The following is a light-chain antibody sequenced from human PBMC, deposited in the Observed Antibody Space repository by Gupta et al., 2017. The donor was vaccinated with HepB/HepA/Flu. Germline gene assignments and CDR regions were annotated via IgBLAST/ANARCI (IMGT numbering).Light chain of an antibody. CDR3: HQYYATPLT. J-gene: IGKJ5*01. CDR1: QNVLYSNNKDF. CDR2: WAS. V-gene: IGKV4-1*01. Sequence: DIVMTQSPHSLAPSLGERATINCKSSQNVLYSNNKDFLAWYQQKPGHPPKLLISWASTRESGVPDRFSGSGYGTDFTLTIISLQAEDVAVSYCHQYYATPLTFGQGTRLEIK.